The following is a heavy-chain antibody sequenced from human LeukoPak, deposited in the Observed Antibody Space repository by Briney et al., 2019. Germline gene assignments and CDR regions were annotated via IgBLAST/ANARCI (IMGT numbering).Heavy chain of an antibody. Sequence: GGSLRLSCAASGFTFSSYGMHWVRQAPGKGLEWVAVIWYDGSNKYYADSVKGRFTISRDNSKNTLYLQMNGLRAEDTAVYYCARDKYYYDSSGYIEDAFDIWGQGTMVTVSS. J-gene: IGHJ3*02. CDR2: IWYDGSNK. CDR3: ARDKYYYDSSGYIEDAFDI. D-gene: IGHD3-22*01. V-gene: IGHV3-33*01. CDR1: GFTFSSYG.